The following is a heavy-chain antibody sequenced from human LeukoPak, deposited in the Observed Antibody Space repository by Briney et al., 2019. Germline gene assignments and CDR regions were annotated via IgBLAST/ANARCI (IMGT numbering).Heavy chain of an antibody. CDR1: GFTFSSSA. CDR3: AKDILGDFDY. J-gene: IGHJ4*02. V-gene: IGHV3-23*01. CDR2: VTGSGGST. Sequence: PGGSLRLSCAASGFTFSSSAMSWVRQAPGKGPEWVSVVTGSGGSTDYAGSVKGRFTISRDNAKNSLYLQMNSLRAEDTALYYCAKDILGDFDYWGQGTLVTVSS.